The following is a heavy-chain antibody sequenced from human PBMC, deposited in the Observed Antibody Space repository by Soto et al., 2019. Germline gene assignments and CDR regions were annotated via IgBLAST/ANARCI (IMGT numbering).Heavy chain of an antibody. D-gene: IGHD2-21*01. CDR1: GFTFDDYG. J-gene: IGHJ3*02. Sequence: EVQLVESGGGLVQPGRSLRLSCAASGFTFDDYGMHWVRQAPGKGLEWVSGISWNSDRIEYTESVKGRFTISRDNAMNTLYLQMNSLRAEDTAFYYCAKVRVVYKHNYAFHIWGQGTMVTVSS. CDR2: ISWNSDRI. CDR3: AKVRVVYKHNYAFHI. V-gene: IGHV3-9*01.